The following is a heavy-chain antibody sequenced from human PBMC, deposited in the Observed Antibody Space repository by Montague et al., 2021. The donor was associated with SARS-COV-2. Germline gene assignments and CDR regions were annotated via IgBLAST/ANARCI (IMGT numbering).Heavy chain of an antibody. V-gene: IGHV3-21*01. CDR3: SRFETSKFYSSGMDV. D-gene: IGHD2-15*01. CDR2: ISSESAYI. CDR1: GFTFSSIS. J-gene: IGHJ6*02. Sequence: SLRLSCAASGFTFSSISMNWVRQAPGKRLEWVSSISSESAYIVYAESVRGRFTISRDNAQNLLHLQMNSLRAEDTAVYHCSRFETSKFYSSGMDVWGQGTTVTVSS.